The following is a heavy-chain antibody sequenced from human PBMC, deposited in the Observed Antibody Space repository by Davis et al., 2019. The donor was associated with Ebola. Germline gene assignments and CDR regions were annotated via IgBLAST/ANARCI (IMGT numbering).Heavy chain of an antibody. D-gene: IGHD6-19*01. CDR1: GFTFRSYS. CDR3: ARDGTVAGTAWFDP. V-gene: IGHV3-21*01. Sequence: GESLKISCAASGFTFRSYSMNWVRQAPGKGLEWVSSISSSSSYIYYADSVKGRFTISRDNAKNSLYLQMNSLRAEDTAVYYCARDGTVAGTAWFDPWGQGTLVTVSS. J-gene: IGHJ5*02. CDR2: ISSSSSYI.